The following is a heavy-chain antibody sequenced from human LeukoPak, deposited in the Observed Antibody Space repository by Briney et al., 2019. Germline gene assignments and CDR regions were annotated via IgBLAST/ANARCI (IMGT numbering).Heavy chain of an antibody. V-gene: IGHV4-30-4*08. CDR2: IYYSGST. D-gene: IGHD4-17*01. Sequence: SPSETLSLTCTVSGGSISSGDYYWSWIRQPPGKGLEWIGYIYYSGSTYYNPSLKSRVTISVDTSKNQFSLKLSSVTAADTAVYYCARVGRGLRVRSFDYWGQGTLVTVSS. J-gene: IGHJ4*02. CDR1: GGSISSGDYY. CDR3: ARVGRGLRVRSFDY.